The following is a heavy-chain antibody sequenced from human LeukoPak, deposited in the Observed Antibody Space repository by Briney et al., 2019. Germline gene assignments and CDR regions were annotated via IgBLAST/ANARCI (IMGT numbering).Heavy chain of an antibody. J-gene: IGHJ3*02. D-gene: IGHD6-6*01. V-gene: IGHV5-51*01. CDR2: IYPGDSDT. CDR1: GYIFTSYW. Sequence: GASLQISCKGSGYIFTSYWIGWVRPLPGKGLEWMGIIYPGDSDTRYSPSFQGQVTISADKPISTAYLQWSSLKASDTAMYYCARRYRYSSSSGGAFDIWGQGTMVTVSS. CDR3: ARRYRYSSSSGGAFDI.